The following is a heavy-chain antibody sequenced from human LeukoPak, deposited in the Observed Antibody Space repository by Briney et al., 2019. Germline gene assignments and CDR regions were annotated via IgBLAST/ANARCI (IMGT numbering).Heavy chain of an antibody. CDR2: ISSSSSYI. J-gene: IGHJ3*02. CDR1: GFTFSSYA. V-gene: IGHV3-21*01. Sequence: GGSLRLSCAASGFTFSSYAMNWVRQAPGKGLDWVSSISSSSSYIYYADSVKGRFTISRDNAKNSLYLQMNSLRAEDTAVYYCARDMGSSWPHHAFDIWGQGTMVTVSS. D-gene: IGHD6-13*01. CDR3: ARDMGSSWPHHAFDI.